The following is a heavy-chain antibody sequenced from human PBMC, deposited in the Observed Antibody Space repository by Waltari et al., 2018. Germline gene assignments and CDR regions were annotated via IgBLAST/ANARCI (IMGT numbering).Heavy chain of an antibody. CDR1: GGSISSSSYY. V-gene: IGHV4-39*01. CDR3: ASVTVGLFDY. CDR2: IYYSGST. D-gene: IGHD1-20*01. J-gene: IGHJ4*02. Sequence: QLQLQESGPGLVKPSETLSLTCTVSGGSISSSSYYWGWIRQPPGKGLEWIGSIYYSGSTYYNPSLTRRVTISVDTSKNPFSLKLSSVTAADTAVYYCASVTVGLFDYWGQGTLVTVSS.